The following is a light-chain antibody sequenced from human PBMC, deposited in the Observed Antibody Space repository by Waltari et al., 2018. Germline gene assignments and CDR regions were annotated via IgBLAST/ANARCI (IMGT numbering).Light chain of an antibody. J-gene: IGKJ2*03. Sequence: DIVMTQSPLSLPLTPGEPASISCRSSQSLLQSNGNTYLHWYLQRPGQSPQLLIYGGSNRASGVPDRFSGSGSGTDFTLKISKVEAEDVGVYYCVQTIAFPYSFGQGTKVEIK. CDR3: VQTIAFPYS. CDR2: GGS. CDR1: QSLLQSNGNTY. V-gene: IGKV2-40*01.